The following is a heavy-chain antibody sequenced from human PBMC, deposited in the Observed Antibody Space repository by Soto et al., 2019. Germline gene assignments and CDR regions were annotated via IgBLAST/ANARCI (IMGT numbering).Heavy chain of an antibody. CDR3: ARDPLVPAAMFHCYYYGMDV. CDR2: ISSSGSTI. CDR1: GFTFSSYG. Sequence: GGSLRLSCAASGFTFSSYGMHWVRQAPGKGLEWVSYISSSGSTIYYADSVKGRFTISRDNAKNSLYLQMNSLRAEDTAVYYCARDPLVPAAMFHCYYYGMDVWGQGTTVTVSS. V-gene: IGHV3-48*04. J-gene: IGHJ6*02. D-gene: IGHD2-2*01.